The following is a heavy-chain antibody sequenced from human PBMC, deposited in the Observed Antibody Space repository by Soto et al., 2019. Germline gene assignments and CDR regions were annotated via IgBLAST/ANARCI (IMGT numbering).Heavy chain of an antibody. CDR3: ARFASREDDYSNYGGDY. Sequence: SETLSLTCTVSGGSISSSSYYWGWIRQPPGKGLEWIGSIYYSGSTYYNPSLKSRVTISVDTSKNQFSLKLSSVTAADTAVYYCARFASREDDYSNYGGDYWGQGTLVTVSS. V-gene: IGHV4-39*01. CDR1: GGSISSSSYY. CDR2: IYYSGST. J-gene: IGHJ4*02. D-gene: IGHD4-4*01.